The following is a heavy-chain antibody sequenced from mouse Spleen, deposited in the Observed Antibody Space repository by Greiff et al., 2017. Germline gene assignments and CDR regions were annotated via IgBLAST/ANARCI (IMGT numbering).Heavy chain of an antibody. CDR2: ISSGGSYT. V-gene: IGHV5-6*01. CDR1: GFTFSSYG. J-gene: IGHJ2*01. D-gene: IGHD2-5*01. Sequence: EVKLMESGGDLVKPGGSLKLSCAASGFTFSSYGMSWVRQTPDKRLEWVATISSGGSYTYYPDSVKGRFTISRDNAKNTLYLQMSSLKSEDTAMYYCARQGYSNYLDYWGQGTTLTVSS. CDR3: ARQGYSNYLDY.